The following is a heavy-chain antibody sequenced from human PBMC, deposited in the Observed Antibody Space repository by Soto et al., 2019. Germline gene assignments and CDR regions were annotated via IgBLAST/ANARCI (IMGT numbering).Heavy chain of an antibody. Sequence: GGSLRLSCAASGFTFSSYAMHWVRQAPGKGLEWVAVISYDGSNKYYADSVKGRFTISRDNSKNTLYLQMNSLRAEDTAVYYCARAVALLWFGELGYWGQGTLVTVSS. CDR3: ARAVALLWFGELGY. D-gene: IGHD3-10*01. J-gene: IGHJ4*02. CDR1: GFTFSSYA. V-gene: IGHV3-30-3*01. CDR2: ISYDGSNK.